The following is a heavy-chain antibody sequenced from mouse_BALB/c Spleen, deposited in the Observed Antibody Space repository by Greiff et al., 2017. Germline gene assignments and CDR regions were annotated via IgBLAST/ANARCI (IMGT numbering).Heavy chain of an antibody. V-gene: IGHV5-4*02. D-gene: IGHD2-2*01. CDR2: ISDGGSYT. CDR3: ARTYGYDEGTWFAY. Sequence: DVMLVESGGGLVKPGGSLKLSCAASGFTFSDYYMYWVRQTPEKRLEWVATISDGGSYTYYPDSVKGRFTISRDNAKNNLYLQMSSLKSEDTAMYYCARTYGYDEGTWFAYWGQGTLVTVSA. J-gene: IGHJ3*01. CDR1: GFTFSDYY.